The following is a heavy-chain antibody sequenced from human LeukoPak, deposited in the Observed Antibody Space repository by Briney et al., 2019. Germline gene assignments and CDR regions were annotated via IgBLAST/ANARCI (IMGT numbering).Heavy chain of an antibody. D-gene: IGHD6-13*01. V-gene: IGHV4-34*01. J-gene: IGHJ4*02. CDR1: GGSFSGYY. CDR2: INHSGST. CDR3: ARSSRIAAAGFFFDY. Sequence: SETLSLTCAVYGGSFSGYYWSWIRQPPGKGLEWIGEINHSGSTNYNPSLKSRVTISVDTSKNQFSLKLSSVTAPDTAVYYCARSSRIAAAGFFFDYWGQGTLVTVSS.